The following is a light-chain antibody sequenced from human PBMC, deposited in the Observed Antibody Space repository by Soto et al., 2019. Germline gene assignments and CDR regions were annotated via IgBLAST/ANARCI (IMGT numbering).Light chain of an antibody. CDR1: QSVSTY. V-gene: IGKV3-11*01. CDR3: QQRSNWPRT. CDR2: DAS. Sequence: EIVLTQSPATLSFSPGGKVNLSCRASQSVSTYLGWYRQKPGQAPRLLIYDASNRAIGIPARFSGSGSGTDFTLTISSLEPEDSAVYYCQQRSNWPRTFGQGTKVDIK. J-gene: IGKJ1*01.